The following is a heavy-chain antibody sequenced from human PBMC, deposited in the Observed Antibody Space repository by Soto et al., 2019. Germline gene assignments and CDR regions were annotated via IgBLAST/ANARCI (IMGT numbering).Heavy chain of an antibody. CDR2: IYYSGST. D-gene: IGHD2-15*01. CDR1: GGSISSGLYY. Sequence: SETLSLTCTVSGGSISSGLYYWSWIRQHPGKSLEWIGYIYYSGSTYYNPSLQSRGTISVDTSKNQFSLKLCSLSAADSAVYYCAREWGVVAATFGGRFTNWFDPWGQGTLVTVSS. CDR3: AREWGVVAATFGGRFTNWFDP. V-gene: IGHV4-31*03. J-gene: IGHJ5*02.